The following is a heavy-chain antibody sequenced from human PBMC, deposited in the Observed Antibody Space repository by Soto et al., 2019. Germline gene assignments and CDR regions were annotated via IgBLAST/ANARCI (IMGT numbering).Heavy chain of an antibody. CDR2: LYSEDGT. Sequence: DVQLVESGGGLIQPGGSLRLSCAASGLTIRGKTYMTWVRQSPGKGLEWLSALYSEDGTFYADSVKGRFTISRDYSKNMVYLQQTSLTHDDTAVYYCASWREREQAFAVWGQGTVVTVSS. V-gene: IGHV3-53*01. J-gene: IGHJ3*01. CDR3: ASWREREQAFAV. D-gene: IGHD3-3*02. CDR1: GLTIRGKTY.